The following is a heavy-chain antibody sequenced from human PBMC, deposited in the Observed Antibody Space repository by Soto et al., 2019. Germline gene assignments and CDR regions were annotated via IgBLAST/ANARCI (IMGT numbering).Heavy chain of an antibody. CDR2: IDTSGSRT. V-gene: IGHV3-74*01. J-gene: IGHJ4*02. CDR1: GFIFTNFW. CDR3: AKDSWYFDL. Sequence: PGGSLRLSCEASGFIFTNFWMHWVRQVPGKGLVWVSRIDTSGSRTSYADSVKGRFTISRDNAKNTVSLQMNSLRAEDTGVYYCAKDSWYFDLWSQGSLVTVSS. D-gene: IGHD6-13*01.